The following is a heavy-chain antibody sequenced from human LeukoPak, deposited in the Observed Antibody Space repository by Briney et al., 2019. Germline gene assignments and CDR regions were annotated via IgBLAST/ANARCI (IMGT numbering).Heavy chain of an antibody. Sequence: PGGSLRLSCAASGFTTTTYAVNWVRQAPGKGLEWVSGIGGGGTEYYADSVMGGFIISSDNSQDLVHLQMNSLTVEDTAVYYCARAQGALDSWGQGTLVTVSS. D-gene: IGHD1-26*01. CDR2: IGGGGTE. CDR1: GFTTTTYA. J-gene: IGHJ4*02. V-gene: IGHV3-23*01. CDR3: ARAQGALDS.